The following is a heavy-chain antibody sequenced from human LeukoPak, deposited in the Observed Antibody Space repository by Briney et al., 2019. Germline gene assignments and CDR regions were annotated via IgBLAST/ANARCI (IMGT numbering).Heavy chain of an antibody. CDR3: AILTGDNDAFDI. D-gene: IGHD7-27*01. V-gene: IGHV4-59*01. J-gene: IGHJ3*02. CDR2: IYYSGST. CDR1: GGSISSYY. Sequence: PSETLSLTCTVSGGSISSYYWSWIRQPPGKGLGWIGYIYYSGSTNYNPSLKSRVTISVDTSKNQFSLKLSSVTAADTAVYYCAILTGDNDAFDIWGQGTMVTVSS.